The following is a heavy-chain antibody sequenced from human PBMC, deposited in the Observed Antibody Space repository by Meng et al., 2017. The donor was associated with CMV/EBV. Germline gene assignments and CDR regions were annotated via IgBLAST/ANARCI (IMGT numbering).Heavy chain of an antibody. J-gene: IGHJ5*02. Sequence: GGSLRPSWQRSGYSSTSYCIGWLRQLPGKGLEWMEIIYPGDSDTRYSPSFQGQVTTSADKSITTAYLQWSSLKASDTAMYYCARSEHTPWGWLGWFDPWGQGTLVTVSS. CDR1: GYSSTSYC. D-gene: IGHD6-19*01. CDR2: IYPGDSDT. CDR3: ARSEHTPWGWLGWFDP. V-gene: IGHV5-51*01.